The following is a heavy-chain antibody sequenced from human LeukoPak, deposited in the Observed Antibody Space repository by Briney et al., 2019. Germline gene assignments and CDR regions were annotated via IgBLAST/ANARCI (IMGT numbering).Heavy chain of an antibody. Sequence: ASVKVSCTVSGYTLTELSMHWVRQAPGPGLEWMGIINPSGGSTSYAQKFQGRVTMTRDTSTSTVYMELSSLRSEDTAVYYCAREGWSSGYYADYWGQGTLVTVSS. V-gene: IGHV1-46*01. CDR3: AREGWSSGYYADY. CDR2: INPSGGST. CDR1: GYTLTELS. D-gene: IGHD3-22*01. J-gene: IGHJ4*02.